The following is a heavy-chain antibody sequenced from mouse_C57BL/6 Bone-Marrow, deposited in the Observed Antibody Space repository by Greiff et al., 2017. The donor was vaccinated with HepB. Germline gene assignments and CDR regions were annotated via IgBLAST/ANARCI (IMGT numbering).Heavy chain of an antibody. D-gene: IGHD1-1*01. CDR1: GYTFTSYW. V-gene: IGHV1-69*01. CDR3: ASERGLLRFDY. J-gene: IGHJ2*01. CDR2: IDPSDSYT. Sequence: QVQLQQSGAELVMPGASVKLSCKASGYTFTSYWMHWVKQRPGQGLEWIGEIDPSDSYTNYNQKFKGKSTLTVDKSSSTAYMQLSSLTSEDSAVYYCASERGLLRFDYWDQGTTLTVSS.